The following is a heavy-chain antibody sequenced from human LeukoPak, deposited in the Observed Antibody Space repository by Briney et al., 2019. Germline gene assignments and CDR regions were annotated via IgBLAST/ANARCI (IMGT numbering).Heavy chain of an antibody. CDR3: ARGGYCSGGSCGAFDI. D-gene: IGHD2-15*01. CDR2: ISSSSSYI. CDR1: GFTFSSYS. Sequence: KAGGSLRLSCAASGFTFSSYSMNWVRQAPGKGLEWVSSISSSSSYIYYADSVKGRFTISRDNAKNSLYLQMNSLRAEDTAVYYCARGGYCSGGSCGAFDIWGQGTMVTVS. V-gene: IGHV3-21*01. J-gene: IGHJ3*02.